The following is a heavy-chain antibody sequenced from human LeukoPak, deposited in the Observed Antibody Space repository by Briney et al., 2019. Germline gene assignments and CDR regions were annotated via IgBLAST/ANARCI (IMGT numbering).Heavy chain of an antibody. CDR1: GFTFSDHY. Sequence: PGGSLRLSCAASGFTFSDHYMDWVRQAPGKGLEWVGRTRNKANSYTTEYAASVKGRFTISRDDSKNSLYLQMNSLKTEDTAVYYCARVTQDGWFGPWGQGTLVTVSS. V-gene: IGHV3-72*01. CDR3: ARVTQDGWFGP. CDR2: TRNKANSYTT. J-gene: IGHJ5*02. D-gene: IGHD2-21*02.